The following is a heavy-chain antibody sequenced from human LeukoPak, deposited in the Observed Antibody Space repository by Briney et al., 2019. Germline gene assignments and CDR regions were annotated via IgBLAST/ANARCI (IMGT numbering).Heavy chain of an antibody. V-gene: IGHV3-48*03. D-gene: IGHD3-10*01. J-gene: IGHJ4*02. Sequence: GGSLRLCCAASGFTFSSYEMNWVRQAAGKGLEWVSYISSSGSTIYYADSVKGRFTISRDNAKNSLYLQMNSLRAEDTAVYYCARAWFGEVDYWGQGTLVTVSS. CDR2: ISSSGSTI. CDR1: GFTFSSYE. CDR3: ARAWFGEVDY.